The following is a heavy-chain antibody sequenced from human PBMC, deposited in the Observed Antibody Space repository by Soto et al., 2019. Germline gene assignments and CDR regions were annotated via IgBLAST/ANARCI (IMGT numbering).Heavy chain of an antibody. CDR2: ISYDGSNK. J-gene: IGHJ4*02. D-gene: IGHD3-3*01. CDR1: GFIFSSYA. V-gene: IGHV3-30-3*01. Sequence: QVQLVESGGGVVQPGRSLRLSCAASGFIFSSYAMRWVRQAPGNGLEWVAVISYDGSNKYYADSVKGRFTISRDNSKNTLYLQMNSLRAEDTAVYYCARDPGGTDFAEWTYYFDYWGQGTLVTVSS. CDR3: ARDPGGTDFAEWTYYFDY.